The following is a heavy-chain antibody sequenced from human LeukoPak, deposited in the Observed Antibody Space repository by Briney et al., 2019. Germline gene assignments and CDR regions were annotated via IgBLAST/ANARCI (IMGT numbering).Heavy chain of an antibody. CDR1: GGSISSYY. CDR3: ARHDAYYYDSSGFYDAFDI. D-gene: IGHD3-22*01. Sequence: SETLSLTCTVSGGSISSYYWSWIRQPPVKGLEWIGYIYYSGSTNYNPSLKSRVTISVDTSKNQFSLKLSSVTAADTAVCYCARHDAYYYDSSGFYDAFDIWGQGTMVTVSS. J-gene: IGHJ3*02. CDR2: IYYSGST. V-gene: IGHV4-59*08.